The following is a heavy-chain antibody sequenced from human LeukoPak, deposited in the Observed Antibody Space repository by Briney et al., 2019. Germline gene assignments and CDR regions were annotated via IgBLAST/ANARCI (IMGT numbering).Heavy chain of an antibody. CDR1: GFTFRNYA. CDR2: ISGSGGST. D-gene: IGHD2-21*01. CDR3: VKGSAHVRPYYFDY. J-gene: IGHJ4*02. Sequence: PGGSLRLSCVASGFTFRNYAMSWVRQAPGKGLEWVSAISGSGGSTYHSDSVKGRFTISRDNSKDTLYLQMNSLRADDTAVYYCVKGSAHVRPYYFDYWGQGTLVTVSS. V-gene: IGHV3-23*01.